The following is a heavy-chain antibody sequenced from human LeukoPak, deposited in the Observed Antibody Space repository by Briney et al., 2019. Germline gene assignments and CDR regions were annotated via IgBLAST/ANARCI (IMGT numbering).Heavy chain of an antibody. CDR3: ARGRSSGDVY. Sequence: ASVKVSCKASGYTFTSYGISWVRQAPGQGLEWMGWINPNSGGTNYAQKFQGRVTMTRDTSISTAYMELSRLRSDDTAVYYCARGRSSGDVYWGQGTLVTVSS. CDR1: GYTFTSYG. J-gene: IGHJ4*02. D-gene: IGHD6-19*01. CDR2: INPNSGGT. V-gene: IGHV1-2*02.